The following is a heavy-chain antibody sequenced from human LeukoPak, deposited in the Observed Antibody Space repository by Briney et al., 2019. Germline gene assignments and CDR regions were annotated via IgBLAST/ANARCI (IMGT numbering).Heavy chain of an antibody. CDR2: IIPILGIA. CDR3: ARDAGELEGTYYYGSGSQTPIMDV. Sequence: ASVKVSCKASGYTFTGYYMHWVRQAPGQGLEWMGRIIPILGIANYAQKFQGRVTITADKSTSTAYMELSSLRSEDAAVYYCARDAGELEGTYYYGSGSQTPIMDVWGQGTTVTVSS. V-gene: IGHV1-69*04. CDR1: GYTFTGYY. J-gene: IGHJ6*02. D-gene: IGHD3-10*01.